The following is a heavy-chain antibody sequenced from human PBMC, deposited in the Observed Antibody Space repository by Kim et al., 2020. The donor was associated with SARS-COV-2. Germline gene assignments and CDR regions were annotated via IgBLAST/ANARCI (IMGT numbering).Heavy chain of an antibody. V-gene: IGHV3-33*01. D-gene: IGHD3-16*01. Sequence: YYADSRKVRFTISRENSISRVYLQMNSLRADDTAVYYCARDKGERYSDYWGQGTLVIVS. J-gene: IGHJ4*02. CDR3: ARDKGERYSDY.